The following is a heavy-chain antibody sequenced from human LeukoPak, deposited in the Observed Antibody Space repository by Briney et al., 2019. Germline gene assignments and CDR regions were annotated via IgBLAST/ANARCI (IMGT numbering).Heavy chain of an antibody. J-gene: IGHJ4*02. CDR1: GFTFSSYA. CDR3: ARDLSTYYYDSSGYSPMG. Sequence: GGSLRLSCAASGFTFSSYAMHWVRQAPGKGLEWVAVISYDGSNKYYADSVKGRFTISRDNSKNTLYLQMNSLRAEDTAVYYCARDLSTYYYDSSGYSPMGWGQGTLVTVSS. D-gene: IGHD3-22*01. CDR2: ISYDGSNK. V-gene: IGHV3-30-3*01.